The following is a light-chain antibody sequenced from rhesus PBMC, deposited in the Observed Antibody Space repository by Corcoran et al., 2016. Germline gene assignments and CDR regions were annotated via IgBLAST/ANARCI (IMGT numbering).Light chain of an antibody. CDR3: QHGHTPPYS. Sequence: DIQMTQSPSSLSASVGDTVTFTCRASQDISNNLAWYQQKPGKVPNLLIYYASTLQDGVPSRLSGSGSGTDFTLTISSLQPEDFATYYCQHGHTPPYSFGQGTQVEI. V-gene: IGKV1S15*01. J-gene: IGKJ2*01. CDR2: YAS. CDR1: QDISNN.